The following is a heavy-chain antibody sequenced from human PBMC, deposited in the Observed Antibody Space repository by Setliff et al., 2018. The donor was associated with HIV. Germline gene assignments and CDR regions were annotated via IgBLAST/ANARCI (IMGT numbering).Heavy chain of an antibody. J-gene: IGHJ4*02. D-gene: IGHD1-26*01. CDR1: GGSFSGYH. Sequence: PSETLSLTCAVYGGSFSGYHWNWIRQFPGKGLEWIGEINHTGNTQYNPSLKSRVTMSEETSKSQLSLKLKSVTAADTAIYFCARGKGGLVGPAEFDYWGPGTLVTVSS. CDR2: INHTGNT. V-gene: IGHV4-34*01. CDR3: ARGKGGLVGPAEFDY.